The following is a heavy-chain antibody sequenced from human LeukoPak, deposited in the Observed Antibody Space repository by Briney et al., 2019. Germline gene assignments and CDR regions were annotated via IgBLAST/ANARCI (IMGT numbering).Heavy chain of an antibody. Sequence: PSETLSLTCAVYGGSFSGYYRSWIRQPPGKGLEWIGEINHSGSTNYNPSLKSRVTISVDTSKNQFSLKLSSVTAADTAVYYCARGGCSSTSCYLPFDPWGQGTLVTVSS. V-gene: IGHV4-34*01. D-gene: IGHD2-2*01. J-gene: IGHJ5*02. CDR2: INHSGST. CDR3: ARGGCSSTSCYLPFDP. CDR1: GGSFSGYY.